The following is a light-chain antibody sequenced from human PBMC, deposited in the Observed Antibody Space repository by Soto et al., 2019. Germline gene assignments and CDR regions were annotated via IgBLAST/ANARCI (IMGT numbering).Light chain of an antibody. V-gene: IGLV2-8*01. CDR3: SAYSGTNNLLI. CDR2: EVS. J-gene: IGLJ2*01. CDR1: SNDVGNYNY. Sequence: QSVLTQPPSASGSPGQSVTISCTGTSNDVGNYNYVSWYQQHPGKAPKVLISEVSKRPSGVPDRFSGSKSGNMASLTVSGLQAEDEADYYCSAYSGTNNLLIFGGGTKVPVL.